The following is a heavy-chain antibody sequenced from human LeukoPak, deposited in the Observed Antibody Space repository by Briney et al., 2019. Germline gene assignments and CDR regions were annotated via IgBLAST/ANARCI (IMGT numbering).Heavy chain of an antibody. J-gene: IGHJ3*02. V-gene: IGHV4-59*01. Sequence: TSETLSLICTVSGYSIRTDYYWGWIRQPPGKGLEWIGYIYYSGSTNYNPSLKSRVTISVDTSKNQFSLKLSSVTAADTAVYYCAREVYDSSGYYDAFDIWGQGTMVTVSS. CDR2: IYYSGST. D-gene: IGHD3-22*01. CDR1: GYSIRTDYY. CDR3: AREVYDSSGYYDAFDI.